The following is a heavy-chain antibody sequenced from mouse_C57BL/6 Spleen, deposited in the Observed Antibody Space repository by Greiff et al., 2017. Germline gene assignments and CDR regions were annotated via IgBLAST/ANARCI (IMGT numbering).Heavy chain of an antibody. CDR3: ARLYYSNYGGYYFDY. CDR1: GYTFTSYW. J-gene: IGHJ2*01. V-gene: IGHV1-55*01. D-gene: IGHD2-5*01. CDR2: IYPGSGST. Sequence: QVQLQQPGAELVKPGASVKMSCKASGYTFTSYWITWVKQRPGQGLEWIGDIYPGSGSTNYNEKFKSKATLTVDTSSSTAYMQLSSLTSADSAVYYCARLYYSNYGGYYFDYWGQGTTRTVSS.